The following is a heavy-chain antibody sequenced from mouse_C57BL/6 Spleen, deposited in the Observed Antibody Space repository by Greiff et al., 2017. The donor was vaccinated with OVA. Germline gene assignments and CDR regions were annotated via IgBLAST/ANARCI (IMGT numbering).Heavy chain of an antibody. J-gene: IGHJ4*01. Sequence: QVQLQQSGAELVKPGASVKLSCKASGYTFTSYWMHWVKQRPGQGLEWIGMIHPNSGSTNYNEKFKSKATLTVDKSSSTAYMQLSSLTSEDSAVYYCARSYYKDYYAMDYWGQGTSVTVSS. D-gene: IGHD2-12*01. V-gene: IGHV1-64*01. CDR1: GYTFTSYW. CDR2: IHPNSGST. CDR3: ARSYYKDYYAMDY.